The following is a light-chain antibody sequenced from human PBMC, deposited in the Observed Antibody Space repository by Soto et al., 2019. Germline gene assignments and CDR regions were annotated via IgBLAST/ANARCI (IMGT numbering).Light chain of an antibody. CDR2: DVT. V-gene: IGLV2-14*01. CDR3: CSYAGRYTWV. Sequence: QSALTQPASVSGSPGQSITISCTGTSSDVGAYDFVSWYQHYPGKAPKLVTFDVTHRPPGISDRFSGSKSANTASLTISGLQAEDEAFYYCCSYAGRYTWVFGGGTKLTVL. J-gene: IGLJ3*02. CDR1: SSDVGAYDF.